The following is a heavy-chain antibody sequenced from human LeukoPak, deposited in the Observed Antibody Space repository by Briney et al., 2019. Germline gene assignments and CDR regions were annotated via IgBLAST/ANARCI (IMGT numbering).Heavy chain of an antibody. Sequence: NSSETLSLTCAVSGGSISSGGYSWSWIRQPPGKGLEWIGYIYHSGSTYYNPSLKSRVTISVDRSKNQFSLKLSSVTAADTAVYYCARSASTHRYFDLWGRGTLVTVSS. V-gene: IGHV4-30-2*01. CDR3: ARSASTHRYFDL. J-gene: IGHJ2*01. CDR2: IYHSGST. CDR1: GGSISSGGYS. D-gene: IGHD2-2*01.